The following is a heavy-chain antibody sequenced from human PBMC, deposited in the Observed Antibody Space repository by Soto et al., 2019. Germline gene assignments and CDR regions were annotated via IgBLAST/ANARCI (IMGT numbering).Heavy chain of an antibody. J-gene: IGHJ4*02. CDR2: IIPIFGTA. D-gene: IGHD6-13*01. V-gene: IGHV1-69*13. CDR1: GGTFSSYA. CDR3: ARDSVAADASDY. Sequence: GASVKVSCKASGGTFSSYAISWVRQAPGQGLEWMGGIIPIFGTANYAQKFQGRVTITADESTSTAYMELSSLRSEDTAVYYCARDSVAADASDYWGQGTLVTVSS.